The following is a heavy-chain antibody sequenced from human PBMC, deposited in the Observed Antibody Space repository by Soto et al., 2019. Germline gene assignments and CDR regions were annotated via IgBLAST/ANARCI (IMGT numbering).Heavy chain of an antibody. V-gene: IGHV4-34*01. J-gene: IGHJ6*03. D-gene: IGHD2-8*02. CDR2: INHSGST. CDR3: ARGPGSVEGYYMDV. CDR1: GGSFSGYY. Sequence: ETLSLTCAVYGGSFSGYYWSWIRQPPGKGLEWIGEINHSGSTNYNPSLKSRVTISVDTSKNQFSLKLSSVTAADTAVYYCARGPGSVEGYYMDVWGKGTTVTVSS.